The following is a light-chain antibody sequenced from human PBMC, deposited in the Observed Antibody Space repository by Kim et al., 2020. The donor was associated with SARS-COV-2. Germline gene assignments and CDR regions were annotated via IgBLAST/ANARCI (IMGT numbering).Light chain of an antibody. Sequence: PGYRAFPPFKASQRVNSRNGAWYQQKPGPGPRLLLYGASNRATGIPDRFSGGGPGTDLTLTIIRLEPEDFAVYYCHQYGNSAWSFGQGTKVDIK. J-gene: IGKJ1*01. CDR3: HQYGNSAWS. CDR2: GAS. V-gene: IGKV3-20*01. CDR1: QRVNSRN.